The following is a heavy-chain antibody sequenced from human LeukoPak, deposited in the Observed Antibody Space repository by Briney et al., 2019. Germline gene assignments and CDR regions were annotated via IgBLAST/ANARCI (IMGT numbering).Heavy chain of an antibody. Sequence: GGSLRLSCTASGFTFSYYGMHWVRQAPGKGLEWVTVVYDDGSKKYYSDSVKGRFTISRDNSKNTLYLQMNSLRAEDTAVYYCANDRFYCSSTSCYNYWGQGTLVTVSS. D-gene: IGHD2-2*02. CDR3: ANDRFYCSSTSCYNY. CDR2: VYDDGSKK. CDR1: GFTFSYYG. V-gene: IGHV3-33*06. J-gene: IGHJ4*02.